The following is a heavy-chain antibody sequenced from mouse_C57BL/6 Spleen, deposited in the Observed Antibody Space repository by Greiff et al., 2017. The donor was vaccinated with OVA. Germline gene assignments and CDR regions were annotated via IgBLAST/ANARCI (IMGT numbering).Heavy chain of an antibody. CDR2: IHPNSGST. J-gene: IGHJ2*01. V-gene: IGHV1-64*01. Sequence: QVQLQQPGAELVKPGASVKLSCKASGYTFTSYWMHWVKQRPGQGLEWIGMIHPNSGSTNYNEKFKSKATSTVDKSSSTAYMQLSSLTSEDSAVYYCARRTVVLYFDYWGQGTTLTVAS. D-gene: IGHD1-1*01. CDR3: ARRTVVLYFDY. CDR1: GYTFTSYW.